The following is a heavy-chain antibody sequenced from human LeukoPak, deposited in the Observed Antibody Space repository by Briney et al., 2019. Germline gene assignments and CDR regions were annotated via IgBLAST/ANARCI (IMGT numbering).Heavy chain of an antibody. CDR2: INPSGGST. V-gene: IGHV1-46*01. CDR1: GYTFTSYY. CDR3: ARTVTHVIYYYYYMDV. D-gene: IGHD4-17*01. Sequence: ASVKVSCKASGYTFTSYYMHWVRQAPGQGLEWMGIINPSGGSTSYAQKFQGRVTMTRDMSTSTVYMELSSLRSEDTAVYYCARTVTHVIYYYYYMDVWGKGTTVTVSS. J-gene: IGHJ6*03.